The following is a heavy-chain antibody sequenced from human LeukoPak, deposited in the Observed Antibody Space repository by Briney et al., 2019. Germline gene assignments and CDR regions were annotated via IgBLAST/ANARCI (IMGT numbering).Heavy chain of an antibody. CDR2: INPNSGGT. CDR3: ARGLALGSILFDY. CDR1: GYTFTGYY. Sequence: ASVKVSCKTSGYTFTGYYIHWVRQAPGQGLEWMGWINPNSGGTNYAQKFQGRVTMTRDTSISTAYMELSRLRSDDTAVYYCARGLALGSILFDYWGQGTLVTVSS. J-gene: IGHJ4*02. D-gene: IGHD1-26*01. V-gene: IGHV1-2*02.